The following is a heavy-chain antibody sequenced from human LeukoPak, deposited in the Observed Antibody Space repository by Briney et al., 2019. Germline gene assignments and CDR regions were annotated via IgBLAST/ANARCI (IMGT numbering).Heavy chain of an antibody. J-gene: IGHJ3*02. CDR2: ISSSSSYT. CDR1: GFTFSDYY. V-gene: IGHV3-11*06. D-gene: IGHD4-23*01. CDR3: ARAYGDKDAFDI. Sequence: EGSLRLSCAASGFTFSDYYMSWIRQAPGKGLEWVSYISSSSSYTNYADSVKGRFTISRDNAKNSLYLQMNSLRAEDTAVYYCARAYGDKDAFDIWGQGTMVTVSS.